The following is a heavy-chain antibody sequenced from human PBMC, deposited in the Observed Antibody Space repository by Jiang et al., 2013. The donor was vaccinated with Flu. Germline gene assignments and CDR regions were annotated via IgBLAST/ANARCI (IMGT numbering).Heavy chain of an antibody. D-gene: IGHD3-22*01. V-gene: IGHV3-66*01. CDR3: ARDREGYYDRTGNGMDV. J-gene: IGHJ6*02. CDR1: GFTVSSNY. Sequence: QLVESGGGLVQPGGSLRLSCAASGFTVSSNYMSWVRQAPGKGLEWVSVIYSGGSTYYADSVKGRFTVSRDNSKNTLYLQMNSLRAEDTAVYYCARDREGYYDRTGNGMDVWGQGTTVTVSS. CDR2: IYSGGST.